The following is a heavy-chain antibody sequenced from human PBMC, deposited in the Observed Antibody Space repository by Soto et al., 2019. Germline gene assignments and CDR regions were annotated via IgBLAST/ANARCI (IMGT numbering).Heavy chain of an antibody. J-gene: IGHJ4*02. V-gene: IGHV1-3*01. Sequence: QVQLVQSGAEVKKPGASVKVSCKASGYTFTSYAMHWVRQAPGQRLEWMGWINAGNGNTKYSQKFQGRVTITRDTSASTAYMELSSLRSEDTAVYYCARLFSSSWYTVSYFDYWGQGTLVTVSS. CDR1: GYTFTSYA. CDR2: INAGNGNT. D-gene: IGHD6-13*01. CDR3: ARLFSSSWYTVSYFDY.